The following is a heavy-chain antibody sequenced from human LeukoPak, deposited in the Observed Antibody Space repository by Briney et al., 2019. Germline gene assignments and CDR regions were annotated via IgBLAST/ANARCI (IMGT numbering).Heavy chain of an antibody. CDR3: ARSRTWYYYDSSGYFPDY. J-gene: IGHJ4*02. D-gene: IGHD3-22*01. V-gene: IGHV4-39*01. CDR1: GGSISSSSYY. Sequence: KPSETLSLTCTVSGGSISSSSYYWGWIRQPPGKGLEWIGSIYYSGSTYYNPSLKSRVTISVDTSKNQFSLKLSSVTAADTAVYYCARSRTWYYYDSSGYFPDYWGQGTLVTVSS. CDR2: IYYSGST.